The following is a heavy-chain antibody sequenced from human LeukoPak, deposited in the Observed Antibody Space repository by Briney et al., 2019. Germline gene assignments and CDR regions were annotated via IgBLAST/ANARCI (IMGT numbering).Heavy chain of an antibody. J-gene: IGHJ4*02. V-gene: IGHV3-48*02. Sequence: GGSLRLSCTASGFTFTSYTMNWVRQAPGKGLEWVSYISSGSGAIYYADSVKGRFTISRDNAENSLYLQMNSLSDEDTAVYYCARDRYSGLDYWGQGTLVTVSS. CDR3: ARDRYSGLDY. D-gene: IGHD1-26*01. CDR1: GFTFTSYT. CDR2: ISSGSGAI.